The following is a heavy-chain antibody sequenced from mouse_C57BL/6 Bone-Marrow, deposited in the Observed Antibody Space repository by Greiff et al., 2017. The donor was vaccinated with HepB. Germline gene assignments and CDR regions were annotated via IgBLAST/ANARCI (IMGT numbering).Heavy chain of an antibody. D-gene: IGHD1-1*01. J-gene: IGHJ3*01. CDR2: ISSGSSTI. CDR1: GFTFSDYG. Sequence: EVMLVESGGGLVKPGGSLKLSCAASGFTFSDYGMHWVRQAPEKGLEWVAYISSGSSTIYYADTVKGRFTISRDNAKNTLFLQMTSLRSEDTAMYYCARMGLRSLAWFAYWGQGTLVTVSA. V-gene: IGHV5-17*01. CDR3: ARMGLRSLAWFAY.